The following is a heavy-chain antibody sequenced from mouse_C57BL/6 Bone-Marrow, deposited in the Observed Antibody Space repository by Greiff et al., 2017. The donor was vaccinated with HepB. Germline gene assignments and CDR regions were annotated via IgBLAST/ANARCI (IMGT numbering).Heavy chain of an antibody. CDR2: FHPYNDDT. V-gene: IGHV1-47*01. CDR1: GYTFTTYP. Sequence: QVQLQQSGAELVKPGASVKMSCKASGYTFTTYPLEWMKQNHGKSLEWIGNFHPYNDDTKYNEKFKGKATLTVEKSSITVYLELSRLTSGDSAVYYCASGCYGSSYAMDYWGQGTSVTVSS. J-gene: IGHJ4*01. CDR3: ASGCYGSSYAMDY. D-gene: IGHD1-1*01.